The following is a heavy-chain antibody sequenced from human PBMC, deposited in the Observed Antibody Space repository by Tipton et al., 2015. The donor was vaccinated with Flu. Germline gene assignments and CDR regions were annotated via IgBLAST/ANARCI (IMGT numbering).Heavy chain of an antibody. CDR2: ISYDGSNK. CDR1: GFTFSSYA. J-gene: IGHJ4*02. V-gene: IGHV3-30*04. CDR3: ARDVLVYYYDTTGYSD. D-gene: IGHD3-22*01. Sequence: RSLRLSCAASGFTFSSYAMHWVRQAPGKGLEWVAVISYDGSNKYYADSVKGRFTISRDNSKNTLYLQMNSLRAEDTAVYYCARDVLVYYYDTTGYSDWGQGTLVTVSS.